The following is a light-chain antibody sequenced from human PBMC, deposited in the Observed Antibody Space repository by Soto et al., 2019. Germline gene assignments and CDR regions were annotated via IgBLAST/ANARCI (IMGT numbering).Light chain of an antibody. V-gene: IGLV2-14*01. CDR3: SSFTSSTTYV. Sequence: QSALTQSPSVSGSPGQSITISCTGTSSDDDNYNYVSWYQQHPGEVPKLIIFNVNNRPSGVSNRFSGSKSGNTASLTISGLQAEDEADYYCSSFTSSTTYVFGTGTKVTV. CDR1: SSDDDNYNY. CDR2: NVN. J-gene: IGLJ1*01.